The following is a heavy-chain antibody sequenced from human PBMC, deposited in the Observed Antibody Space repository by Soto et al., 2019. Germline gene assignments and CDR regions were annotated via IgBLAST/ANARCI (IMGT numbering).Heavy chain of an antibody. Sequence: SETLSLTCAVSGGSISSSNWWSWVRQPPGKGLEWIGEIYHSGSTNYNPSLKSRVTISVDKSKNQFSLKLSSVTAADTAVYYCASKSGSYPNWFDPWGQGTLVTVSS. V-gene: IGHV4-4*02. J-gene: IGHJ5*02. CDR1: GGSISSSNW. D-gene: IGHD1-26*01. CDR3: ASKSGSYPNWFDP. CDR2: IYHSGST.